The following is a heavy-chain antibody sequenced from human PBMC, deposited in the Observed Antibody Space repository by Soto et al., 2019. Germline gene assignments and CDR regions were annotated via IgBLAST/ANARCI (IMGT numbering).Heavy chain of an antibody. CDR2: ISGSGRTT. D-gene: IGHD3-16*01. CDR1: GFTFSTYA. V-gene: IGHV3-23*01. CDR3: AKFMGASYSYYYMDV. J-gene: IGHJ6*03. Sequence: EVQLLESGGDLVQPGGSLRLSCATSGFTFSTYAMNWLRQAPGRGLECVSFISGSGRTTYYADSVKGRFTVSRDNSKNTLYLQMNSLRAEDTALYYCAKFMGASYSYYYMDVWGKGATVTVSS.